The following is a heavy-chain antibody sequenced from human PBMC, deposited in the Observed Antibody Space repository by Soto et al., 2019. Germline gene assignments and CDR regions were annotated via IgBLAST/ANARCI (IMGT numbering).Heavy chain of an antibody. V-gene: IGHV4-39*01. CDR3: ARLEGLATISYYFDF. J-gene: IGHJ4*02. Sequence: QLQLQESGPGLVKPSETLSLTCSVSDDSINSDKYYWGWIRQPPGKGLEWIGSVYYRGNAYYNPSLQSRVTLSLDKSRCQFSPKLNSVTAADSAVYFCARLEGLATISYYFDFWGPGALVTVSS. CDR1: DDSINSDKYY. D-gene: IGHD5-12*01. CDR2: VYYRGNA.